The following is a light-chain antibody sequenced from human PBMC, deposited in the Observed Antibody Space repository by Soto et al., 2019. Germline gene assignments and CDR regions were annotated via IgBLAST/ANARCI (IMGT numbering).Light chain of an antibody. CDR2: SDN. CDR3: QSYDSGLSGSV. J-gene: IGLJ1*01. CDR1: SSNIGAGYY. V-gene: IGLV1-40*01. Sequence: QSVLTQPPSVSGAPGQGVTISCTGSSSNIGAGYYVHWYQQLPGTAPKLLIYSDNTRPSGVPDRFSGSKSGTSASLAFSGLQAEDEADYDCQSYDSGLSGSVFGTGTKLTVL.